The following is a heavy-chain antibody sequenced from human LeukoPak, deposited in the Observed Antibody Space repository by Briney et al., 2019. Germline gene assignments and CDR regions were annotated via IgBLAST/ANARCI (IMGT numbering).Heavy chain of an antibody. CDR2: IILIQCTQ. J-gene: IGHJ4*02. Sequence: SADTVSCKASGGTFSSYAISWVRQAPGQGLEWMGGIILIQCTQNYAQKFQGRVTITADESTSTAYMELSSLRSEDTAVFYWATIEGSSDYYFDHWGQGTLVTVSS. CDR1: GGTFSSYA. CDR3: ATIEGSSDYYFDH. V-gene: IGHV1-69*13. D-gene: IGHD3-10*01.